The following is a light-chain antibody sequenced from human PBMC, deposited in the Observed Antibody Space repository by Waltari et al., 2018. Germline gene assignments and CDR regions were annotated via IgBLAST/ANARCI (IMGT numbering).Light chain of an antibody. CDR1: QSLVNSNGNTY. CDR2: TVS. J-gene: IGKJ2*01. CDR3: MQGTHWPYT. Sequence: DVVMTQSPLSLPVTLGQPASIFCKSSQSLVNSNGNTYLQWFQQRPGQSPRRLIYTVSNRESGVPDRFSGIGSGTDFTLKISRVEAEDVGVYYCMQGTHWPYTFGQGTRLDIK. V-gene: IGKV2-30*01.